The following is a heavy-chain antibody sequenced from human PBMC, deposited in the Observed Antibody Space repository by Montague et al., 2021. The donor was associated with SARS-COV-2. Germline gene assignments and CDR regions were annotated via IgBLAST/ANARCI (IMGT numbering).Heavy chain of an antibody. D-gene: IGHD5-12*01. CDR2: IYYSGST. Sequence: SETLSLTCTVSGGSISSSNYYWGWIRQPPGKGLEWIGSIYYSGSTYYNPSLKSRVTISVDTSKNQFSLKLSSVTAADTAVYYCARDLWVWLSVEGSFDFWGQGTMVTVSS. V-gene: IGHV4-39*07. CDR3: ARDLWVWLSVEGSFDF. J-gene: IGHJ4*02. CDR1: GGSISSSNYY.